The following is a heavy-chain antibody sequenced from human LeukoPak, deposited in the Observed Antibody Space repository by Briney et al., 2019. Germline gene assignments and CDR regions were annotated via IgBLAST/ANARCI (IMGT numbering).Heavy chain of an antibody. CDR2: IRYDGSNK. J-gene: IGHJ2*01. D-gene: IGHD6-13*01. Sequence: GGSLRLSCAASGFTFSTYGMRWVRQAPGKGLEWVAFIRYDGSNKFHADSVKGRFTISRDNSKNTLYLQMNSLRAEDTAVYYCAKSGSSSWGWYFDLWGRATLVTVSS. CDR3: AKSGSSSWGWYFDL. V-gene: IGHV3-30*02. CDR1: GFTFSTYG.